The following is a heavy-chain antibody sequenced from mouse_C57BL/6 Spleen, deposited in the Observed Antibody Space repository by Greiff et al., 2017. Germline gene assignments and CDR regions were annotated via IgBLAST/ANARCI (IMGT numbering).Heavy chain of an antibody. Sequence: QVQLQQPGAELVKPGASVKLSCKASGYTFTSYWMHWVKQRPGQGLEWIGMIHPNSGSTNYNEKFKSKATLTVDKSSSTAYMQLSSLTSEDSAVYDCARGPPRHYGSYVPAYWGQGTLVTVSA. D-gene: IGHD2-1*01. CDR3: ARGPPRHYGSYVPAY. V-gene: IGHV1-64*01. J-gene: IGHJ3*01. CDR2: IHPNSGST. CDR1: GYTFTSYW.